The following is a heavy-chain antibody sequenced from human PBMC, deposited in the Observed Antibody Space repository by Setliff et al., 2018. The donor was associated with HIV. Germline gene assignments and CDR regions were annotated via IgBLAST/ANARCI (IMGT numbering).Heavy chain of an antibody. Sequence: PGGSLRLSCAASGFTFSNYNMNWVRQAPGKGREWVSSISSSSSYIYYANSVKGRFTISRDNAKNSLYLHMSSLRAEDTAVYYCARDHEDSGWYVESVDYWGQGTLVTVSS. CDR3: ARDHEDSGWYVESVDY. J-gene: IGHJ4*02. CDR2: ISSSSSYI. CDR1: GFTFSNYN. V-gene: IGHV3-21*01. D-gene: IGHD6-19*01.